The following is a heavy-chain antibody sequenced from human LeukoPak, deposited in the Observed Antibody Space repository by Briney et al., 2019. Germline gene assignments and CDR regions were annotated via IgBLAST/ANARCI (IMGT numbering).Heavy chain of an antibody. CDR1: GGSISSYY. CDR3: ARVRGDFETD. CDR2: RYYSGST. V-gene: IGHV4-59*01. J-gene: IGHJ1*01. Sequence: PSETLSPTCSVSGGSISSYYWTWIRQPPGKGLEWIGYRYYSGSTTYNPSLKSRVTISVDTSKNQFSLKLISVTAADTAIYYCARVRGDFETDWGQGTLVTVSS. D-gene: IGHD3-16*01.